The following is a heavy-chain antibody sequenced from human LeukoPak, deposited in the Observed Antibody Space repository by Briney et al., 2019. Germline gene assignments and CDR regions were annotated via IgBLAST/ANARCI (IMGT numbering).Heavy chain of an antibody. J-gene: IGHJ5*02. D-gene: IGHD3-3*01. V-gene: IGHV1-18*01. CDR1: GYTFTSYG. CDR2: ISAYNGNT. Sequence: ASVKVSCKASGYTFTSYGISWVRQAPGQGLEWMGWISAYNGNTNYAQKLQGRVTMTTDTSTSTAYMGLRSLRSDDTAVYYCARGPHTWYYDFWSGSEGWFDPWGQGTLVTVSS. CDR3: ARGPHTWYYDFWSGSEGWFDP.